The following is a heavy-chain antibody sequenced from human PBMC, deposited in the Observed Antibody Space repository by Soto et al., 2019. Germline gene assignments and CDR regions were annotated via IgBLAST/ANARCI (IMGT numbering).Heavy chain of an antibody. CDR1: GFTFSSYS. CDR3: ARDDGYDFWSGYYSYYYYCMDV. CDR2: ISSSSSYI. D-gene: IGHD3-3*01. Sequence: EVQLVESGGGLVKPGGSPRLSCAASGFTFSSYSMNWVRQAPGKGLEWVSSISSSSSYIYYADSVKGRFTISRDNAKNSMYLQMNSLRAEDTAVYYCARDDGYDFWSGYYSYYYYCMDVWGQGNTVTVSS. V-gene: IGHV3-21*01. J-gene: IGHJ6*02.